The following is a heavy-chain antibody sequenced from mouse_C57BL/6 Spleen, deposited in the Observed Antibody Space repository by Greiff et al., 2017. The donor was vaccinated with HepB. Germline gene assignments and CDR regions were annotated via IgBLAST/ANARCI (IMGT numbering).Heavy chain of an antibody. CDR2: IYWDDDK. CDR3: ARSDYGDWFAY. CDR1: GFSLSTSGMG. Sequence: QVTLKESGPGILQSSQTLSLTCSFSGFSLSTSGMGVSWIRQPSGKGLEWLAHIYWDDDKRYNPSLKSRLTISKDTSRNQVFLKITSVDTADTATYYCARSDYGDWFAYWGQGTLVTVSA. V-gene: IGHV8-12*01. D-gene: IGHD2-4*01. J-gene: IGHJ3*01.